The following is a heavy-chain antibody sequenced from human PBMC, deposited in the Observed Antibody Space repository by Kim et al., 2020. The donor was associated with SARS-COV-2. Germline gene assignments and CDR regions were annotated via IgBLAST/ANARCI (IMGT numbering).Heavy chain of an antibody. CDR3: AKHPTASCYTGLDY. V-gene: IGHV3-23*01. Sequence: GPGRGRSTISRDNHRDKMFLQMNSLRDEDTAIYYCAKHPTASCYTGLDYWGQGTLVTVSS. D-gene: IGHD2-2*02. J-gene: IGHJ4*02.